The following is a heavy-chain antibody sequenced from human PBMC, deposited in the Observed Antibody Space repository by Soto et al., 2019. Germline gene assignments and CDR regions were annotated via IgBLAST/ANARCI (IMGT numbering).Heavy chain of an antibody. CDR2: IKSKTDGGTT. V-gene: IGHV3-15*01. D-gene: IGHD3-3*01. CDR3: TTSIGPPYYDFWSGYYYGMDV. J-gene: IGHJ6*02. Sequence: PGGSLRLSCAASGFTFSNAWMSWVRQAPGKGLEWVGRIKSKTDGGTTDYAAPVKGRFTISRDDSKNTLYLQMNSLKTEDTAVYYCTTSIGPPYYDFWSGYYYGMDVWGQGTTVTVSS. CDR1: GFTFSNAW.